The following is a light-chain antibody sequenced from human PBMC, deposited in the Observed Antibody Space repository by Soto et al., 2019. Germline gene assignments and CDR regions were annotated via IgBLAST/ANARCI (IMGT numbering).Light chain of an antibody. CDR2: GAS. J-gene: IGKJ2*01. V-gene: IGKV3-20*01. CDR1: QSVSSSY. CDR3: LQDYNYPHT. Sequence: EIVLTQSPGTLSLSPGERATLSCRASQSVSSSYLAWYQQKPGQAPRLLIYGASSRATGIPDRFSGSGSGTDFTLTISRLEPEDFATYYCLQDYNYPHTFGQGTKLEIK.